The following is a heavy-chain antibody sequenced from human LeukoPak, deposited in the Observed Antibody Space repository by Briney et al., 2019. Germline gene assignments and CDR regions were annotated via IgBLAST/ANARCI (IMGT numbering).Heavy chain of an antibody. J-gene: IGHJ5*02. CDR1: GFTFSSYW. D-gene: IGHD3-16*01. CDR3: AVDGGYNRFDP. Sequence: GGSLRLSCAASGFTFSSYWMAWVRQAPGKGLGWVANMNEDGSVKNYVVSVKGRFTVSRDKAKSSLYLQMNSLRAEDTAVYYCAVDGGYNRFDPWGQGTLVTVPS. V-gene: IGHV3-7*04. CDR2: MNEDGSVK.